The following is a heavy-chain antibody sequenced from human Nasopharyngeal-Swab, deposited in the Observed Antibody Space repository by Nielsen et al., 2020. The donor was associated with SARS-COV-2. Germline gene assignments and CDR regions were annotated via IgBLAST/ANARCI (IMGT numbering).Heavy chain of an antibody. D-gene: IGHD4-23*01. Sequence: WIRQPPGKGLEWIGHIYHSGSTYYNPSLKSRVTISLGMSKNQFSLKVTSVTAADTAVYYCARGPSYGGFDFWGQGTLVTVSS. J-gene: IGHJ4*02. CDR2: IYHSGST. CDR3: ARGPSYGGFDF. V-gene: IGHV4-30-2*01.